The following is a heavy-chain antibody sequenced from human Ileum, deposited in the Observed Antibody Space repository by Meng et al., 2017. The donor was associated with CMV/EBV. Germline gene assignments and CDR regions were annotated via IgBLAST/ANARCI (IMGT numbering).Heavy chain of an antibody. J-gene: IGHJ4*02. CDR2: ISSSGNT. Sequence: QVYLQGWGPGLGRPSETLSLTCTVSGDSISNSYWSWIRQPAGKKLEWIGRISSSGNTNYTPSLKRRVIMSLDTSNNQFFLKLTSVTAADTALYYCARGESRGYYYFDYWGQGILVTVSS. V-gene: IGHV4-4*07. CDR1: GDSISNSY. D-gene: IGHD3-22*01. CDR3: ARGESRGYYYFDY.